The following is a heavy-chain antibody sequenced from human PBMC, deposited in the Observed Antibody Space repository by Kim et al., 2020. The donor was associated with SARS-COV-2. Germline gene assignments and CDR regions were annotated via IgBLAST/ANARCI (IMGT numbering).Heavy chain of an antibody. Sequence: GGSLRLSCAASGFTFSNNAMTWVRQAPGKGLEWVSSISSSGASTYYADSVKGRFTISRDTSKNTLYLQMNSLRAEDTAVYYCVKVPKRTERDGSGNYLYWGQGTLVTVSS. J-gene: IGHJ4*02. CDR2: ISSSGAST. D-gene: IGHD3-10*01. CDR1: GFTFSNNA. V-gene: IGHV3-23*01. CDR3: VKVPKRTERDGSGNYLY.